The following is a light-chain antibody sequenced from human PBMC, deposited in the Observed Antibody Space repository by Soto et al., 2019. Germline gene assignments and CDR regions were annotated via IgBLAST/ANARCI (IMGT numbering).Light chain of an antibody. V-gene: IGKV1-5*01. CDR1: QSISSW. Sequence: DIQMTQSPSTLSASVGDRVTITCRASQSISSWLAWYQQKPGKAPKVLIYDVSSLESGVPSRFSGSGSGTEFTLTISSLQPDDLATYYCQQYNNLWTFGQGTKVDI. CDR3: QQYNNLWT. CDR2: DVS. J-gene: IGKJ1*01.